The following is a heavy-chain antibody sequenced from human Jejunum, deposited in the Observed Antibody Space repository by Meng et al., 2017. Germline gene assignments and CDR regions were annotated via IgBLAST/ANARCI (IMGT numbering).Heavy chain of an antibody. CDR2: MYYNEKT. CDR3: ARGRDYYGSGNYYNTNWFGP. CDR1: GASVNSGSYY. J-gene: IGHJ5*02. D-gene: IGHD3-10*01. Sequence: QVQVQESGPGLVRPSETLSPTCTVSGASVNSGSYYWSWIRQPPGKGLEWIGFMYYNEKTNYNPSLKSRVTISVDTSKNQFSLKLTSVTAADTAVYYCARGRDYYGSGNYYNTNWFGPWGQGTLVTVSS. V-gene: IGHV4-61*01.